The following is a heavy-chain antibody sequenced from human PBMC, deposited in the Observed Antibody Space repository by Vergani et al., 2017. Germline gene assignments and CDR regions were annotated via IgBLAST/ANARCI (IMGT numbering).Heavy chain of an antibody. D-gene: IGHD4-17*01. V-gene: IGHV3-15*01. CDR3: TTHYGDYEDYFDY. CDR2: IKSKTDGGTT. Sequence: VQLVESGGGVVQPGRSLRLSCAASGFTFSSYVMHWVRQAPGKGLEWVGRIKSKTDGGTTDYAAPVKGRFTISRDDSKNTLYLQMNSLKTEDTAVYYCTTHYGDYEDYFDYWGQGTLVTVSS. CDR1: GFTFSSYV. J-gene: IGHJ4*02.